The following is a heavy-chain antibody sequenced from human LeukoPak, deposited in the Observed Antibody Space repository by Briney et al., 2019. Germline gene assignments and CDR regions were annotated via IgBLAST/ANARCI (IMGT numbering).Heavy chain of an antibody. J-gene: IGHJ4*02. Sequence: SVKVSCKASGHIFSSYAISWARQAPGQGLEWMGGIIPIFGTANYAQKFQGRVTITADESTSTAYMELSSLRSEDTAVYYCASLDDYVWGSYRYTPFDYWGQGTLVTVSS. CDR1: GHIFSSYA. CDR2: IIPIFGTA. D-gene: IGHD3-16*02. CDR3: ASLDDYVWGSYRYTPFDY. V-gene: IGHV1-69*13.